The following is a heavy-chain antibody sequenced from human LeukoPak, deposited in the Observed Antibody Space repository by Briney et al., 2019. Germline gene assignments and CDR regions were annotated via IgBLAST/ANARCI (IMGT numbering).Heavy chain of an antibody. D-gene: IGHD3-22*01. J-gene: IGHJ4*02. CDR3: ARDRDYYDSSGYYY. V-gene: IGHV3-23*01. CDR1: GFTFSSYG. Sequence: GGSPRLSCAASGFTFSSYGMSWVRQAPGKGLEWVSAISGSGGSTYYADSVKGRFTISRDNSKNTLYLQMNSLRAEDTAVYYCARDRDYYDSSGYYYWGQGTLVTVSS. CDR2: ISGSGGST.